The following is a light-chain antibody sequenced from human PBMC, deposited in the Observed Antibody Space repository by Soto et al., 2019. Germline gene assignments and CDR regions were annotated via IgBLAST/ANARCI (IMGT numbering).Light chain of an antibody. Sequence: QSALTQPASVSGSPGQSITISCTGTSSDVGGYNYVSWYQQHPGKAPKLMIYDVSNRPSGVSNRFSGSKSGNTASLTISGLQAEDEANYYCSSYTSSSTVLFGEGTKLTVL. CDR2: DVS. CDR1: SSDVGGYNY. CDR3: SSYTSSSTVL. J-gene: IGLJ2*01. V-gene: IGLV2-14*01.